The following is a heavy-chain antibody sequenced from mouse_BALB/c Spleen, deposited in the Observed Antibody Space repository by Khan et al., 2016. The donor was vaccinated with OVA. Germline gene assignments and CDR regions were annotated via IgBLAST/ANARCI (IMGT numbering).Heavy chain of an antibody. J-gene: IGHJ3*01. CDR2: INPSNAYT. Sequence: QVQLKQSGAELARPGASVKMSCKASGYTFTSYMIHWIKQRPGQGLEWIGFINPSNAYTNSNQKFKDTATLTADKSSTTAYMQLSSLTSDDSAVXYCARDGAYYRTDGWFAYWGQGTLVTVSA. V-gene: IGHV1-4*01. D-gene: IGHD2-14*01. CDR3: ARDGAYYRTDGWFAY. CDR1: GYTFTSYM.